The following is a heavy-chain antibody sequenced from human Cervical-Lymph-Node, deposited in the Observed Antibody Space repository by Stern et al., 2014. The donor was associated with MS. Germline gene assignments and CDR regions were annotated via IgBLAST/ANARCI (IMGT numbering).Heavy chain of an antibody. Sequence: VQLEESGAEVKKPGSSVRVSCKASGGTLSSYAISWVRQAPGQGLEWMGGLLPMFGTANYAQKFQGRVTITADKSTNTAHMHLISLTSDDTAVYYCARDRVTGWFDPWGQGTLVTVSS. D-gene: IGHD3-10*01. CDR2: LLPMFGTA. V-gene: IGHV1-69*06. CDR3: ARDRVTGWFDP. J-gene: IGHJ5*02. CDR1: GGTLSSYA.